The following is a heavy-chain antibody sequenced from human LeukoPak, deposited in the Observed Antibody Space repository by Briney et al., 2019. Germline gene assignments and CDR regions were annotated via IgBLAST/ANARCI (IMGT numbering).Heavy chain of an antibody. CDR1: GYTFTSYG. J-gene: IGHJ6*02. D-gene: IGHD2-2*01. Sequence: GASVKVSCKASGYTFTSYGISWVRQAPGQGLEWMGWISAYNGNTNYAQKVQGRVAMTTHTSTSTAYLELRSLGSDDTAVYYCARDGYCSSTSCLIAGLYNYYYGMDVWGQGTTVTVSS. V-gene: IGHV1-18*01. CDR3: ARDGYCSSTSCLIAGLYNYYYGMDV. CDR2: ISAYNGNT.